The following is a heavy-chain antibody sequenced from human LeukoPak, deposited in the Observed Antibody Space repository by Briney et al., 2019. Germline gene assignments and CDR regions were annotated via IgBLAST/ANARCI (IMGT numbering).Heavy chain of an antibody. D-gene: IGHD5-12*01. CDR1: GFTFSSYA. CDR3: ARVGYSGYDRNFDY. J-gene: IGHJ4*02. Sequence: PGGSLRLSCAASGFTFSSYAMSWVRQAPGKGLEWVSAISGSGGSTYYADSVKGRFTISRDNSKNTLYLQMNSLRAEDTAVYYCARVGYSGYDRNFDYWGQGTLVTVSS. CDR2: ISGSGGST. V-gene: IGHV3-23*01.